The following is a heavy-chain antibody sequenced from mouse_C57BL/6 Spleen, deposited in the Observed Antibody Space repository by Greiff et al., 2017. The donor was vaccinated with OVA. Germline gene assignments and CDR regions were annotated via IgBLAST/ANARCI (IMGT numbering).Heavy chain of an antibody. V-gene: IGHV1-42*01. CDR2: INPSTGGT. CDR3: ARGGGNYFDY. CDR1: GYSFTGYY. J-gene: IGHJ2*01. D-gene: IGHD2-14*01. Sequence: EVQLQQSGPELVKPGASVKISCKASGYSFTGYYMNWVKQSPEKSLEWIGEINPSTGGTTYNQKFKAKATLTVDKSSSTAYMQLKSLTSEDSAVYYCARGGGNYFDYWGRGTTLTVSS.